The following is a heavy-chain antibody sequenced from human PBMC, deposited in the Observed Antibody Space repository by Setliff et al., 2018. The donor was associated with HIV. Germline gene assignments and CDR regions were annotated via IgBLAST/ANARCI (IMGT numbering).Heavy chain of an antibody. V-gene: IGHV4-34*01. D-gene: IGHD5-12*01. CDR1: GASFTDYY. CDR2: IHHTGHI. J-gene: IGHJ4*02. CDR3: ARVGRMATIGPSFDY. Sequence: PSETLSLTCAFYGASFTDYYWNWIRQPPGKGLEWIGEIHHTGHINYNPSFKNRVTMSLDMSTNQFSLKMASMTAADSAVYYCARVGRMATIGPSFDYWGQGTLVTISS.